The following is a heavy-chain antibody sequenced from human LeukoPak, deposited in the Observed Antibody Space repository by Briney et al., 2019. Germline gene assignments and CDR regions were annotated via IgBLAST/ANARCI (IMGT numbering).Heavy chain of an antibody. Sequence: GGSLRLSCLGSGFTFSTYWMSWVRQAPGKGLEWVANIMQDGSEKNYVDSVKGRFTISRDNARNPLYLQMNSLGAEDTAVYYCAREVYSSSRPADAFDIWGQGTVVTVSS. CDR2: IMQDGSEK. J-gene: IGHJ3*02. V-gene: IGHV3-7*01. CDR3: AREVYSSSRPADAFDI. CDR1: GFTFSTYW. D-gene: IGHD6-13*01.